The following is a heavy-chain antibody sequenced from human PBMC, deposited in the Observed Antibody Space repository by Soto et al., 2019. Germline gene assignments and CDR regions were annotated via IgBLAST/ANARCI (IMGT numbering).Heavy chain of an antibody. D-gene: IGHD6-13*01. J-gene: IGHJ2*01. CDR1: GFTFSSYA. V-gene: IGHV3-23*01. CDR3: AKERIAGSSWYWDFDL. CDR2: ISGSGGST. Sequence: GGSLRLSCAASGFTFSSYAMSWVRQAPGKGLEWVSAISGSGGSTYYADSVKGRFTISRDNSKNTLYLQMNSLRAEDTAVYYCAKERIAGSSWYWDFDLWGRGTLVTVSS.